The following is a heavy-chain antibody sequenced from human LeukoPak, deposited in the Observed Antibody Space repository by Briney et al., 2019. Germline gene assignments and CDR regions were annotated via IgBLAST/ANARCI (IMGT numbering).Heavy chain of an antibody. CDR2: INHSGST. V-gene: IGHV4-39*07. D-gene: IGHD3-10*01. CDR1: GGSISSSSYS. J-gene: IGHJ4*02. CDR3: ARAAGSYGKNYFDY. Sequence: PSETLSLTCTVSGGSISSSSYSWSWIRQPPGKGLEWIGEINHSGSTNYNPSLKSRVTISVDTSKNQFSLKLSSVTAADTAVYYCARAAGSYGKNYFDYWGQGTLVTVPS.